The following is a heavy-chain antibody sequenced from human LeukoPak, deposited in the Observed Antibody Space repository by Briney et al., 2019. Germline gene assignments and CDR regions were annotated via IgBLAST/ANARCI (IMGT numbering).Heavy chain of an antibody. CDR3: ARTIIGIYGSFEYYFDL. CDR1: GFTFSDNY. D-gene: IGHD3-16*01. Sequence: GGSRRLSCTASGFTFSDNYMSWIRQAPGKGLEWVSLISISGATIHYADSVRDRLTISRDNAKNSLYLQMNSLRAEDTAMYYCARTIIGIYGSFEYYFDLWGQGTLVTVSS. V-gene: IGHV3-11*01. CDR2: ISISGATI. J-gene: IGHJ4*02.